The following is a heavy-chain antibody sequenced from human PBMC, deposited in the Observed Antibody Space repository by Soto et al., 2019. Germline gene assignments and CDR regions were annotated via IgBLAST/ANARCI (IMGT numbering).Heavy chain of an antibody. J-gene: IGHJ5*02. CDR1: GGSISSYH. V-gene: IGHV4-59*01. CDR3: ARSYSGTFYGYDT. Sequence: SETLSLTCTVSGGSISSYHWSWIRQSPGKGLEWIGYVFYTGSTKYNPALKRRVTISVGTSKNQFSLKLSSVSAADTGLYYCARSYSGTFYGYDTWGQGILVTIST. CDR2: VFYTGST. D-gene: IGHD1-26*01.